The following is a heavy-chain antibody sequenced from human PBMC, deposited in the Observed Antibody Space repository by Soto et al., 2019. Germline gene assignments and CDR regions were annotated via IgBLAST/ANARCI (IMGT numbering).Heavy chain of an antibody. CDR1: GGSISSSN. Sequence: QVQLQESGPGLVKPSETLSLTCTVAGGSISSSNWSWIRQPPGQGLDWIGNMYYGGSTNYNPSLKRRVTISVDTYKNQCSLELSSVTAADTAVYYCARHQWGKRGSDLNWFEPWGQGTLVTVSS. CDR2: MYYGGST. J-gene: IGHJ5*02. CDR3: ARHQWGKRGSDLNWFEP. D-gene: IGHD1-26*01. V-gene: IGHV4-59*08.